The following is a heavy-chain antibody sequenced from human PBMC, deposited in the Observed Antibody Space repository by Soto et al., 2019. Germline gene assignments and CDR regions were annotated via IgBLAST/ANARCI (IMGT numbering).Heavy chain of an antibody. J-gene: IGHJ5*02. D-gene: IGHD3-10*01. CDR1: GGSFSGYY. Sequence: SETLSLTCAVYGGSFSGYYWSWIRQPTGKGLEWIGEINHSGSTNYNPSLKSRVTISVDTSKNQFSLKLSSVTATDTAVYYCARARRTITMVRGVINPHNWFDPWGQGTLVTVSS. CDR3: ARARRTITMVRGVINPHNWFDP. CDR2: INHSGST. V-gene: IGHV4-34*01.